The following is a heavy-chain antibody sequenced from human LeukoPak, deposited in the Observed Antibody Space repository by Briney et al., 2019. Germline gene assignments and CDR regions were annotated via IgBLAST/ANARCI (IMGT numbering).Heavy chain of an antibody. D-gene: IGHD7-27*01. CDR2: IYYSGST. Sequence: GSLSLSCAASGFTFSSYSMNWVRQAPGKGLEWIGSIYYSGSTYYNPSLKSRVTISVDTSKNQFSLKLSSVTAADTAVYYCARGPTGDDGYYYYGMDVWGQGTTVTVSS. V-gene: IGHV4-39*07. J-gene: IGHJ6*02. CDR3: ARGPTGDDGYYYYGMDV. CDR1: GFTFSSYS.